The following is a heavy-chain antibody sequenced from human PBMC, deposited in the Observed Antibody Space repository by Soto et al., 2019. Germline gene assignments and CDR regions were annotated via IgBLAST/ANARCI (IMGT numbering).Heavy chain of an antibody. CDR3: ARLDLTYYFDY. V-gene: IGHV4-61*01. J-gene: IGHJ4*02. CDR2: IYHSGIT. Sequence: SETLRIACSFCAGCVSIVNDYWSWIRQPPGKGLEWIGYIYHSGITNYNPSLKSRVTISLDTSKHQCSLTLTSVTAADKGVYYCARLDLTYYFDYWGQGTPVTVSS. D-gene: IGHD3-16*01. CDR1: AGCVSIVNDY.